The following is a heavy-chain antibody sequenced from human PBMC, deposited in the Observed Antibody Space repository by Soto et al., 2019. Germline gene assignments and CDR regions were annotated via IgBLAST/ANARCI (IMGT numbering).Heavy chain of an antibody. Sequence: ASVKVSCKASGGTFSSYTISWVRQAPGQGLEWMGRIIPILGIANYAQKFQGRVTITADKSTSTAYMELSSLRSEDTAVYYCARDVGQGCSGGSCHPNWFDPWGQGTLVTVSS. CDR2: IIPILGIA. V-gene: IGHV1-69*04. CDR3: ARDVGQGCSGGSCHPNWFDP. CDR1: GGTFSSYT. J-gene: IGHJ5*02. D-gene: IGHD2-15*01.